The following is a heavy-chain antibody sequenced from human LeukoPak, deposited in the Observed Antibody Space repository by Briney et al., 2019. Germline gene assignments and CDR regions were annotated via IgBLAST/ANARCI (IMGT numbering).Heavy chain of an antibody. V-gene: IGHV3-7*01. D-gene: IGHD3-10*01. CDR1: GFILSNYW. CDR2: INQDGSDK. Sequence: GRSLRLSCAAAGFILSNYWMSWVRQAAGKGLEWVANINQDGSDKYDGDSVMGRFTISKDNAKNSVYLQMNSLRPEDTAIYYCAWYGVTHGLDVWGQGTTVTVSS. CDR3: AWYGVTHGLDV. J-gene: IGHJ6*02.